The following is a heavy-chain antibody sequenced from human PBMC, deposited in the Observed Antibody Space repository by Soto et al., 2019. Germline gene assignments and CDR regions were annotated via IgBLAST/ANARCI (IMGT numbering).Heavy chain of an antibody. CDR1: GYSFTSYW. CDR3: ARLRAKYCSSTSCFRNWFDP. J-gene: IGHJ5*02. CDR2: IYPGDSDT. Sequence: PGESLKISCKGSGYSFTSYWIGWVRQMPGKGLEWMGIIYPGDSDTRCSPSFQGQVTISADKSISTAYLQWSSLKASDTAMYYCARLRAKYCSSTSCFRNWFDPWGQGTLVTVSS. V-gene: IGHV5-51*01. D-gene: IGHD2-2*01.